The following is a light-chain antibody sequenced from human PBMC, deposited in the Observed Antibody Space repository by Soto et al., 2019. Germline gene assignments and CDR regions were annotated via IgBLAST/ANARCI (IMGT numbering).Light chain of an antibody. J-gene: IGKJ2*01. CDR3: QQYGSSPTYT. Sequence: EIVLTQSPGTLSLSPGERATLSCRASQSVGSSYLAWYQQKPGQAPRLLINGASSRATGIPDRFSGSGSGTDFTLTISRLEPEDFAVYYCQQYGSSPTYTFGQGTKLEIK. CDR2: GAS. CDR1: QSVGSSY. V-gene: IGKV3-20*01.